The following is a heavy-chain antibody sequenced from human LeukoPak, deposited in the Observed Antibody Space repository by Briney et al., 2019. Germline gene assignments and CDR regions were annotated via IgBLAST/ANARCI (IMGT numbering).Heavy chain of an antibody. D-gene: IGHD6-13*01. CDR2: IGTAGEI. CDR3: ARAAYSSTWYSRYFDL. V-gene: IGHV3-13*01. CDR1: GFTFRSYD. Sequence: PGGSLRLSCAASGFTFRSYDMHWVRHATGKGLEWVSGIGTAGEIYYPGSVKGRFTISRENAKNSFLQMNSLRAGDTAVYYCARAAYSSTWYSRYFDLWGRGTLVTVSS. J-gene: IGHJ2*01.